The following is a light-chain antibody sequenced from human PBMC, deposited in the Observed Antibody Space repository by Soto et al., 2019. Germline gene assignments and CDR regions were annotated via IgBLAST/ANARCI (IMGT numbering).Light chain of an antibody. CDR3: SSYTGSSTLL. Sequence: QSALTQPASVSGSPGQSITISCTGTSSDVGFYNYVSWYQQHPGKAPQLMIYDVSNRPSGVSNRFSGSKSGNTASLTISGLQAEDEADYYCSSYTGSSTLLFGGGTKLTVL. J-gene: IGLJ2*01. V-gene: IGLV2-14*01. CDR2: DVS. CDR1: SSDVGFYNY.